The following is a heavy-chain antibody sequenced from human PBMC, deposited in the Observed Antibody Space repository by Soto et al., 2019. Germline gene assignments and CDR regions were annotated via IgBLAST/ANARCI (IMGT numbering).Heavy chain of an antibody. CDR2: ISAYNGNT. J-gene: IGHJ4*02. D-gene: IGHD2-2*01. CDR1: GYTFTSYG. CDR3: ASSGYCSSTSCYPPYDY. Sequence: QVQLVQSGAEVKKPGASVKVSCKASGYTFTSYGISWVRQAPGQGLEWMGWISAYNGNTNYAEKLQGRVTMTTDTSTITAYMALRSLRSDDTAVYYCASSGYCSSTSCYPPYDYWGQGTLVTVSS. V-gene: IGHV1-18*01.